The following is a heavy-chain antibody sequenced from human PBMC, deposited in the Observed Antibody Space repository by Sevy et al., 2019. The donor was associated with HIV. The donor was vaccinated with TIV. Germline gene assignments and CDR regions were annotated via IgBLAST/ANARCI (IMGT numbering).Heavy chain of an antibody. J-gene: IGHJ3*02. CDR3: AGGRYDSSGSFDAFDI. D-gene: IGHD3-22*01. V-gene: IGHV3-23*01. CDR2: IYDTNYGSGGGT. Sequence: GGSLRLSCKPSGFTFITYAMSWVRQVPGKGLDWVSTIYDTNYGSGGGTYYAESVKARFAISRDNSKTTLYLQMNSRRTEDTAVYYCAGGRYDSSGSFDAFDIWGQGTMVTVSS. CDR1: GFTFITYA.